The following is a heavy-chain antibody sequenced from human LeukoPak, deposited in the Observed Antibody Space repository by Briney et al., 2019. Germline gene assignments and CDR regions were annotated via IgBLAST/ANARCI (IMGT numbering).Heavy chain of an antibody. V-gene: IGHV4-4*07. CDR2: IYTSGST. J-gene: IGHJ5*02. CDR1: GGSISSYY. Sequence: SETLSLTCTVSGGSISSYYWSWIRQPAGKGLEWIGCIYTSGSTNYNPSLKSRVTMSVDTSKNQFSLKLSSVTAADTAVYYCARRRLVANWFDPWGQGTLVTVSS. CDR3: ARRRLVANWFDP. D-gene: IGHD2-15*01.